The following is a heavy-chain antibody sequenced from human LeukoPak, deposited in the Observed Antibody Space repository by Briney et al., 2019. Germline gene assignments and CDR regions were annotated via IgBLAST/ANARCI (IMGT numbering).Heavy chain of an antibody. CDR1: GYSFTSYY. Sequence: GASVKVSCKASGYSFTSYYMHWVRRAPGQGLEWMGIINPSGGSTSYAQKFQGRVTMTRDMSTSTVYMELSSLRSEDTAVYYCAREGAYDSSGYLELGDYWGQGTLVTVSS. D-gene: IGHD3-22*01. J-gene: IGHJ4*02. CDR2: INPSGGST. V-gene: IGHV1-46*01. CDR3: AREGAYDSSGYLELGDY.